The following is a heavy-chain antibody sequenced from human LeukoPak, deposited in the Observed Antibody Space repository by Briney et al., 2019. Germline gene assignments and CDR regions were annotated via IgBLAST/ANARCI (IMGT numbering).Heavy chain of an antibody. CDR1: GFTFSDYY. V-gene: IGHV3-11*01. CDR2: ISSSGSTI. D-gene: IGHD3-10*01. J-gene: IGHJ3*02. CDR3: ARDRGFGELNAFGI. Sequence: GGSLRLSCAASGFTFSDYYMSWIRQAPGKGLEGGSYISSSGSTIYYADSVKGRFTISRDNAKNSLYLQMNSLRAEDTAVYYCARDRGFGELNAFGIWGQGTMVTVSS.